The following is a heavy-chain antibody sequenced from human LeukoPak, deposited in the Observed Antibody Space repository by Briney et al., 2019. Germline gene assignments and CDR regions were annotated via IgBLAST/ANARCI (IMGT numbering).Heavy chain of an antibody. CDR2: IGSGSSYI. CDR3: ARDGWDSSGFEGPRAFDI. D-gene: IGHD3-22*01. CDR1: GFTFSSYS. Sequence: GGSLRLSCAASGFTFSSYSMNWVRQAPGKGLEWVSFIGSGSSYICYADSVKGRFTISRDNAKNSLYLQMNSLRAEDTAVYYCARDGWDSSGFEGPRAFDIWGQGTMVTVSS. V-gene: IGHV3-21*01. J-gene: IGHJ3*02.